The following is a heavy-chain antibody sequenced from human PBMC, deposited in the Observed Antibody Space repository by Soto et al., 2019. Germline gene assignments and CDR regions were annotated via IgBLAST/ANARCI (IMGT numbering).Heavy chain of an antibody. V-gene: IGHV1-3*01. CDR3: ARGDIVVVVAAMDY. CDR1: GYTFTNYD. Sequence: ASEKVSCKXSGYTFTNYDMHWVHQAPGQRLEGMGWINAGNGNTKYSQKFQGRVTITRDTSASTAYMELSSLRSEDTAVYYCARGDIVVVVAAMDYWGQGTLDTVSS. D-gene: IGHD2-15*01. J-gene: IGHJ4*02. CDR2: INAGNGNT.